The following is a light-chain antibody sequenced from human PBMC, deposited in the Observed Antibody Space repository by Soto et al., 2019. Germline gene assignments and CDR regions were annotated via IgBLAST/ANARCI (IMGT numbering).Light chain of an antibody. CDR2: GAS. V-gene: IGKV3-20*01. CDR1: QSVSSN. CDR3: QQYGNSPPWT. Sequence: EIVMTQSPATLSVSPGERATLSCRASQSVSSNLAWYQQKPGQAPRLLIYGASTRPTGIPDRFSGSGSGPDFTLTISRLEPEDFAVYYCQQYGNSPPWTFGQGTKVDIK. J-gene: IGKJ1*01.